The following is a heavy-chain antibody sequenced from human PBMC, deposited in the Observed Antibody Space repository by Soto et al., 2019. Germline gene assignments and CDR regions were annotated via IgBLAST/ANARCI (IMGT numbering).Heavy chain of an antibody. V-gene: IGHV4-31*03. CDR3: ARDEYVGATHKFDY. CDR1: GGSISSGGYY. D-gene: IGHD1-26*01. Sequence: SETLSLPCTVSGGSISSGGYYWSWIRQHPGKGLEWIGYIYYSGSTYYNPSLKSRVTISVDTSKNQFSLKLSSVTAADTAVYYCARDEYVGATHKFDYWGQGTLVTVSS. CDR2: IYYSGST. J-gene: IGHJ4*02.